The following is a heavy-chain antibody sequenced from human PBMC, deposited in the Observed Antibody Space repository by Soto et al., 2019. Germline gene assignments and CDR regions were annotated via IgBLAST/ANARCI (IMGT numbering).Heavy chain of an antibody. D-gene: IGHD3-22*01. J-gene: IGHJ3*01. CDR3: SKAMIGRYDSDAFDV. Sequence: PWGSLRLSCAASGFSFSRYGIHCVRQAPCKGLEWVAFISYDEITTFYADSVKGRFTISRDNSKNTLFLQMNSLRPDDTAVYYCSKAMIGRYDSDAFDVWGQGTMVTVS. CDR1: GFSFSRYG. V-gene: IGHV3-30*18. CDR2: ISYDEITT.